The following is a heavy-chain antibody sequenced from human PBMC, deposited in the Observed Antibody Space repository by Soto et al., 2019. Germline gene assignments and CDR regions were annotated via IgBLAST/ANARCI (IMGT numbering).Heavy chain of an antibody. Sequence: GASVKVSCKASGYTFTCCSLHWLQQAPGQGLERMRWITLYNGNTNYAKKFQGRVTITRDMSLRTAYIELSSLRSEDSAVYYWARFGYCGASYYFDYWGQGTLVTVSS. V-gene: IGHV1-45*02. CDR3: ARFGYCGASYYFDY. J-gene: IGHJ4*02. D-gene: IGHD6-25*01. CDR1: GYTFTCCS. CDR2: ITLYNGNT.